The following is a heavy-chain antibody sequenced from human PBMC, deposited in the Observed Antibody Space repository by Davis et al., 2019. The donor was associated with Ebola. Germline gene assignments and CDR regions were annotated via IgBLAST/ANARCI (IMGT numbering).Heavy chain of an antibody. CDR2: INSNSGGT. V-gene: IGHV1-2*04. D-gene: IGHD6-13*01. CDR3: AREGPIAAAGTPHFDY. J-gene: IGHJ4*02. Sequence: ASVKVSCKASGEKKTGYYMHWVRQAPGQGLEWMGWINSNSGGTNYAQKFQGWVTMTRDTSISTAYMKLSRLRSDDTAVYYCAREGPIAAAGTPHFDYWGQGTLVTVSS. CDR1: GEKKTGYY.